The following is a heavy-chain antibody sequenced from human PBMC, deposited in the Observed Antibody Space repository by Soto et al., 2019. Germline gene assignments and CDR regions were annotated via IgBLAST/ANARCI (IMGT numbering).Heavy chain of an antibody. CDR3: ARGFRVAATRWWFDP. D-gene: IGHD2-15*01. Sequence: SVKVSCKASGGTFSSYAISWVRQAPGQGLEWMGGIIPIFGTANYAQKFQGRVTITADESTSTAYMELRSLRSDDTAVYYCARGFRVAATRWWFDPWGQGTLVTVSS. V-gene: IGHV1-69*13. CDR1: GGTFSSYA. CDR2: IIPIFGTA. J-gene: IGHJ5*02.